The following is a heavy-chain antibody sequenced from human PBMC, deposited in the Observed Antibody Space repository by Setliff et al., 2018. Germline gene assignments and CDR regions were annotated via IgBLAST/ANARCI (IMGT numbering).Heavy chain of an antibody. J-gene: IGHJ1*01. CDR3: ARAPLTYYYDSSGYYFEYFQH. V-gene: IGHV1-69*05. CDR2: IIPIFGTA. CDR1: GYTFTSYG. D-gene: IGHD3-22*01. Sequence: SVKVSCKASGYTFTSYGISWVRQAPGQGLEWMGGIIPIFGTANYAQKFQGRVTITTDESTSTAYMELSSLRSEDTAVYYCARAPLTYYYDSSGYYFEYFQHWGQGTLVTVSS.